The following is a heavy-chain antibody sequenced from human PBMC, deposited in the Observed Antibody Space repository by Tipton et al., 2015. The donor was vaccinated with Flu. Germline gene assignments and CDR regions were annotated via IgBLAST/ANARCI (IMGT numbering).Heavy chain of an antibody. J-gene: IGHJ6*02. D-gene: IGHD2-2*01. CDR2: ISTSGSHV. V-gene: IGHV3-21*06. CDR1: GFSFSSYY. Sequence: GSLRLSCTASGFSFSSYYMNWVRQAPGKGLEWVSSISTSGSHVYYADSVKGRFTISRDNAKNSLNLQMSSLGAEDTAVYYCASDPLGFCSTTTCYRYGLDAWGQGTTVTVSS. CDR3: ASDPLGFCSTTTCYRYGLDA.